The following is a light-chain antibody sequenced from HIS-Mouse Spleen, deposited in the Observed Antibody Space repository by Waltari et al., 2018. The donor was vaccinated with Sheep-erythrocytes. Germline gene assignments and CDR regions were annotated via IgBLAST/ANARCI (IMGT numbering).Light chain of an antibody. CDR2: GAS. CDR3: QQYNNWMYT. CDR1: QGISSA. Sequence: TQSPSSLSASVGDRVTITCRASQGISSALAWYQQKPGQAPRLLIYGASTRATGIPARFSGSGSGTEFTLTISSMQSEDFAVYYCQQYNNWMYTFGQGTKLEIK. V-gene: IGKV3-15*01. J-gene: IGKJ2*01.